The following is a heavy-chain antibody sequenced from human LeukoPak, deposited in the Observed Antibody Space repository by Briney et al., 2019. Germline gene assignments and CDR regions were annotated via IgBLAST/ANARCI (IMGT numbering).Heavy chain of an antibody. CDR1: GGTFSSYA. D-gene: IGHD6-13*01. J-gene: IGHJ6*02. V-gene: IGHV1-69*04. CDR2: IIPILGIA. Sequence: ASVKVSCKSSGGTFSSYAISWVRQAPGQGLEWMGRIIPILGIANYAQKFQGRVTITADKSTSTAYMELSSLRSEDTAVYYCARDTSSSWPTYGMDVWGQGTTVTVSS. CDR3: ARDTSSSWPTYGMDV.